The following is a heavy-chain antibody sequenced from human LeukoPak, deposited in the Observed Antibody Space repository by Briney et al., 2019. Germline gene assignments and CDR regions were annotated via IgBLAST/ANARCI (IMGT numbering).Heavy chain of an antibody. D-gene: IGHD5-12*01. Sequence: ASVKVSCKASGYTFTGYYMHWVRQAPGQGLEWMGWIYPNSGGTNYAQKFQGRVTMTRDTSISTAYMELSRLRSDDTAVYYCARAQGGQVALFDYWGQGTLVTVSS. CDR3: ARAQGGQVALFDY. V-gene: IGHV1-2*02. CDR2: IYPNSGGT. J-gene: IGHJ4*02. CDR1: GYTFTGYY.